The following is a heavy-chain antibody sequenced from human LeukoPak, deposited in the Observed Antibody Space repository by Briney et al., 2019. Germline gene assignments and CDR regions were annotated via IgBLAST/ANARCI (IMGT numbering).Heavy chain of an antibody. V-gene: IGHV1-18*01. CDR3: ARVASSSGRIYY. J-gene: IGHJ4*02. CDR1: GYTFTNYG. CDR2: ISAYNGNT. Sequence: ASVEVSCKASGYTFTNYGITWVRQAPGQGLEWMGWISAYNGNTNYAQKFQGRVTMTTDTFTSTAYMELRSLRSDDTAVYYCARVASSSGRIYYWGQGTLVTVSS. D-gene: IGHD6-19*01.